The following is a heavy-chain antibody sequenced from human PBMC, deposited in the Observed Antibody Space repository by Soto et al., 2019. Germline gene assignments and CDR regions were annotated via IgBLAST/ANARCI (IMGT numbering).Heavy chain of an antibody. Sequence: QVQLQESGPGLVKPSQTLSLTCTVSVGSISSGGYYWNWIRQHPGKGLEWIGYIYYSGSTYYNPSLKSRFTISVDTSKNPFSLQLSSVTAADTAMYYCATEPSIWGQGTLVTVSS. CDR2: IYYSGST. CDR3: ATEPSI. V-gene: IGHV4-31*03. CDR1: VGSISSGGYY. J-gene: IGHJ4*02.